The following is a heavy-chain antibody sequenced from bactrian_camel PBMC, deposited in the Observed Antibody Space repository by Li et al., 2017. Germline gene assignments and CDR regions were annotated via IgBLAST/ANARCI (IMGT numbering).Heavy chain of an antibody. V-gene: IGHV3S53*01. CDR2: LDSSGET. D-gene: IGHD4*01. J-gene: IGHJ4*01. Sequence: HVQLVESGGGLVQPGGSLRLSCVVSGDHRMVAWFRQAPGTTREGVATLDSSGETTYADSVKGRFTISRDNAKNTLYLQMNSLKPEDTAIYYCAHEFLCTAVQGIFPYSDYGQGTQVTVS. CDR1: GDHRM.